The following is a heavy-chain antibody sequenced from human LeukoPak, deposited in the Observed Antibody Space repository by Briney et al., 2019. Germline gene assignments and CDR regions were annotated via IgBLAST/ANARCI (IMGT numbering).Heavy chain of an antibody. CDR2: IYTSGST. CDR3: ASTYSSGWLVKDY. Sequence: SETLSLTCTVSGGSISSGSYYWSWIRQPAGKGLEWIGRIYTSGSTNYNPSLKSRVTISIDTSKNQFSLKLSSVTAADTAVYYCASTYSSGWLVKDYWGQGTLVTVSS. V-gene: IGHV4-61*02. CDR1: GGSISSGSYY. J-gene: IGHJ4*02. D-gene: IGHD6-19*01.